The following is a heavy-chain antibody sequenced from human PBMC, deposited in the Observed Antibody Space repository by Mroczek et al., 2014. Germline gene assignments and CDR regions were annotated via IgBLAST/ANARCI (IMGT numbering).Heavy chain of an antibody. J-gene: IGHJ5*02. CDR3: ARADEGVFDP. D-gene: IGHD3-16*01. CDR1: GGSISSYY. V-gene: IGHV4-59*01. Sequence: QVQLQESGPGLAKPSETLSLTCTVSGGSISSYYWSWIRQPPGKGLEWIGYIYYSGSTNYNPSLKSRVTISVDTSKNQFSLKLSSVTAADTAVYYCARADEGVFDPWGQGTLVTVSS. CDR2: IYYSGST.